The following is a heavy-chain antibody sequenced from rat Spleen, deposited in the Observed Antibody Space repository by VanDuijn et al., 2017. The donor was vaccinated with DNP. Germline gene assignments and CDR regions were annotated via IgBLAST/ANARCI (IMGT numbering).Heavy chain of an antibody. CDR3: ARHRERPYFDY. CDR1: GFTFSDYA. J-gene: IGHJ2*01. Sequence: EVQLVESGGDLVQPGRSLKLSCAASGFTFSDYAMVWARQAPKKGLEWVTTISYDGNRVYYRDSVKGRFTISRDDAKRTLYLQMDSLTSEDTATYYCARHRERPYFDYWGQGVMVTVSS. V-gene: IGHV5-7*01. CDR2: ISYDGNRV.